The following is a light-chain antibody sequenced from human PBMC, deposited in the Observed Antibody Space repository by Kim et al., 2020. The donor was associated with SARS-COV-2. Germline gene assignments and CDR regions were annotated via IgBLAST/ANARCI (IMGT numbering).Light chain of an antibody. CDR2: KAS. CDR3: QHEGT. Sequence: DIQMTQSPSTLSASVEDRVTITCRASQSISDWLAWYQQKPGKAPKLLIYKASTLESGVPSRFSGSGSGTEFTLTISSLQPDDFATDHYQHEGTFGQGTKVDIK. J-gene: IGKJ1*01. CDR1: QSISDW. V-gene: IGKV1-5*03.